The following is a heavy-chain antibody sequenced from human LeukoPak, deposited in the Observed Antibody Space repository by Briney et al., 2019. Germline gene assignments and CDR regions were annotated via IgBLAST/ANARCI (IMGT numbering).Heavy chain of an antibody. CDR3: ARGYYGSGSFFDY. CDR1: GGSVRSGSYY. CDR2: IYYSGST. J-gene: IGHJ4*02. D-gene: IGHD3-10*01. Sequence: SETLSLTCTVSGGSVRSGSYYWSWIRQPLGKGLEWIGYIYYSGSTNYNPSLRSRVTISVDTSKNQFSLKLSSVTAADTAVYYCARGYYGSGSFFDYWGQGTLVTVSS. V-gene: IGHV4-61*01.